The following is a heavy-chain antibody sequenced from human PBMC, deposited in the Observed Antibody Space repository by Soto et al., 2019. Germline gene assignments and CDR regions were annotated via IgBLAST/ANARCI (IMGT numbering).Heavy chain of an antibody. Sequence: QVQLVQSGAEVKKSEASVRISCKASGYTFKRHDINWVRQATGQGPEWIGWMNPNSGNTGYAQKFQGRVTMTRDSSITTAYMDLSSLTSEDTAIYYCAREGLYGSSQDNTFDFWGQGTMVTVSS. CDR1: GYTFKRHD. J-gene: IGHJ3*01. V-gene: IGHV1-8*01. CDR2: MNPNSGNT. CDR3: AREGLYGSSQDNTFDF. D-gene: IGHD6-19*01.